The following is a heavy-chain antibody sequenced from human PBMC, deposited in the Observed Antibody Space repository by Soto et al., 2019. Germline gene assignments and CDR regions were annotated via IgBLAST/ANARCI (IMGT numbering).Heavy chain of an antibody. CDR3: ARDQRYYGSGSYYSDN. CDR2: IRAYTGKA. CDR1: GYVFISYG. Sequence: QVQLVQSGPEVKKPGASVKVSCKTSGYVFISYGISWVRQAPGHGLEGVGWIRAYTGKADYAQKFQGRVTMTTETSTSTACLELWSLRSDDTAVYYCARDQRYYGSGSYYSDNWGQGTLVTVSS. J-gene: IGHJ4*02. D-gene: IGHD3-10*01. V-gene: IGHV1-18*04.